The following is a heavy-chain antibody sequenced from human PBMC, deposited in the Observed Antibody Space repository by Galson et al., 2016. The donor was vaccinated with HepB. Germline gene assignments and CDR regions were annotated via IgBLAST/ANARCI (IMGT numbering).Heavy chain of an antibody. CDR3: ARDKTGPTPYFYYGLDM. CDR2: INSHNSNT. V-gene: IGHV1-18*01. Sequence: SVKVSCKASGYTFTGFGLSWVRQAPGQGLEWMGWINSHNSNTNHARKFQGRFTMTTDTSTSTAYMELRSLKSDDTAVYYCARDKTGPTPYFYYGLDMWGQGTTVTVYS. CDR1: GYTFTGFG. J-gene: IGHJ6*02.